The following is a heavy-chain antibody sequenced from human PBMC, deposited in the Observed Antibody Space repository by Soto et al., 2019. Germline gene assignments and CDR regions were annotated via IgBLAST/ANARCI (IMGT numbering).Heavy chain of an antibody. CDR1: GGSISSSSYY. Sequence: NPSETLSLTCTVSGGSISSSSYYWGWIRQPPGKGLEWIGSIYYSGGTYYNPSLKSRVTISVDTSKNQFSLKLSSVTAADTAVYYCARHSTPAYYDFWSGYLEYFQHWGQGTLVTVSS. V-gene: IGHV4-39*01. CDR3: ARHSTPAYYDFWSGYLEYFQH. D-gene: IGHD3-3*01. J-gene: IGHJ1*01. CDR2: IYYSGGT.